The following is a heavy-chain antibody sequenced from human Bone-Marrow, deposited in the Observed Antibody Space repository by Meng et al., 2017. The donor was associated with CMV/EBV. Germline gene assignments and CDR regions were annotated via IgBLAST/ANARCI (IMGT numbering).Heavy chain of an antibody. V-gene: IGHV2-70D*14. CDR2: IDWDDDK. Sequence: SGPTLVKPTQTLTLTCTFSGFSLSTSGMRVSRIRQPPGKALEWLARIDWDDDKFYSTSLKTRLTISKDTSKNQVVLTMTNMDPVDTATYYCARVNTIHYGMDVWGQGTTVTVSS. CDR1: GFSLSTSGMR. D-gene: IGHD2-2*01. CDR3: ARVNTIHYGMDV. J-gene: IGHJ6*02.